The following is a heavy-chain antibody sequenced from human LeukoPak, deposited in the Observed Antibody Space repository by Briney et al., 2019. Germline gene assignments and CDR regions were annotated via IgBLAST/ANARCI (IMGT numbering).Heavy chain of an antibody. CDR3: ARHVRPWIYEH. D-gene: IGHD5-12*01. V-gene: IGHV4-59*08. CDR2: IFDSGDT. J-gene: IGHJ1*01. Sequence: SETLSLTCTVSGGSISSYYWSWIRQTPGKGLEWIGNIFDSGDTNYNPSLQSRVTISVDTSKKQFSLKLRSVTAADTAVYYCARHVRPWIYEHWGQGTLVTVSS. CDR1: GGSISSYY.